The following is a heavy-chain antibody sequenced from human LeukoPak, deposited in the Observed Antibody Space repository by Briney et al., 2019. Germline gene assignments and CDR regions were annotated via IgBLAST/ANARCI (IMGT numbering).Heavy chain of an antibody. Sequence: SETLSLTCTVSGGSISSYYWSWIRQPPGKGLEWIGYIYYSGSTNYNPSLKSRVTISVDTSKNHFSLKLTSVTAVDTAFYYCARVGGGNYYYYGMDVWGQGTTVTVSS. D-gene: IGHD2-15*01. J-gene: IGHJ6*02. V-gene: IGHV4-59*08. CDR3: ARVGGGNYYYYGMDV. CDR1: GGSISSYY. CDR2: IYYSGST.